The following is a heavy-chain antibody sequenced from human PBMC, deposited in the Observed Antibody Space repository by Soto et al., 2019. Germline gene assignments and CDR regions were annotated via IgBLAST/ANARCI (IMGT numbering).Heavy chain of an antibody. CDR3: VRRAAVVGLDY. V-gene: IGHV3-7*01. CDR2: IKKDGSEQ. D-gene: IGHD6-13*01. J-gene: IGHJ4*02. Sequence: EVHMVESGGGLVQPGGSLRLSCTASGFTFSDYWMTWVRQAPGKGLEWVASIKKDGSEQSFVDSVKGRFTISRDNAKNSLSLHMSGLREEDTAVYYCVRRAAVVGLDYWGQGTLVTVSS. CDR1: GFTFSDYW.